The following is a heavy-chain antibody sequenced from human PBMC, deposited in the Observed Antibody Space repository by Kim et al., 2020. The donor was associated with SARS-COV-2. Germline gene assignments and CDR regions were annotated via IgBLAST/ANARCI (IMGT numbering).Heavy chain of an antibody. CDR2: INHSGST. CDR1: GGSFSGYY. CDR3: ARGFCGRPGLRIAAAGTRCAFDI. Sequence: SETLSLTCAVYGGSFSGYYWSWIRQPPGKGLEWIGEINHSGSTNYNPSLKSRVTISVDTSKNQFSLKLSSVTAADTAVYYCARGFCGRPGLRIAAAGTRCAFDIWGQGTMVTVSS. V-gene: IGHV4-34*01. D-gene: IGHD6-13*01. J-gene: IGHJ3*02.